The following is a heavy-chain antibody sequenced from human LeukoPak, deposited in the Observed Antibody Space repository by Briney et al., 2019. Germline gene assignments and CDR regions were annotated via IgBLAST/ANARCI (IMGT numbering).Heavy chain of an antibody. Sequence: SETLSLTCTVSGGSISSSSYYWGWIRQPPGKGLEWIGTIYYSGSTYYNPSLKSRITISVDTSKNESSLKLSSVTAADTAVYYCARHRKWGLLEYFDYWGQGTLVNVSP. J-gene: IGHJ4*02. V-gene: IGHV4-39*01. CDR3: ARHRKWGLLEYFDY. CDR1: GGSISSSSYY. CDR2: IYYSGST. D-gene: IGHD1-26*01.